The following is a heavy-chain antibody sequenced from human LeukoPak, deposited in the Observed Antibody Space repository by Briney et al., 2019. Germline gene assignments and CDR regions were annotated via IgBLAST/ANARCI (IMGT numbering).Heavy chain of an antibody. V-gene: IGHV6-1*01. CDR1: GDTVTTCGVA. Sequence: PSQTLSLTCAISGDTVTTCGVAWNRVPPSPSRGLEWMGRTYYTPKWNTDYAVSVISLIVVNPDTSKNQFSLQLNSVTAEDWAVYYCARGRASAFDVWGQGTMVTVSS. CDR2: TYYTPKWNT. D-gene: IGHD6-25*01. J-gene: IGHJ3*01. CDR3: ARGRASAFDV.